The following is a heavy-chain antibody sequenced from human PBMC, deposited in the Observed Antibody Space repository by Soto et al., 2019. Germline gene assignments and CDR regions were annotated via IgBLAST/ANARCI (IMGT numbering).Heavy chain of an antibody. CDR1: GYTFSSYG. V-gene: IGHV1-18*04. CDR3: ARGQYFDSLSGLDY. Sequence: ASVKVSCKASGYTFSSYGISWVRQAPGQGLKWMGWISGYNGNRNYAQKFQGRVTMTTDTSTSTAYMELGSLTSDDTAIYYCARGQYFDSLSGLDYWGQGTRVTVSS. D-gene: IGHD3-9*01. CDR2: ISGYNGNR. J-gene: IGHJ4*02.